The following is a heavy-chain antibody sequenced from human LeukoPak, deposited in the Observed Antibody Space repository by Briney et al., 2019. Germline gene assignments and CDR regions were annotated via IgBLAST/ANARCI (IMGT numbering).Heavy chain of an antibody. D-gene: IGHD5-12*01. CDR1: GFTFSTYR. CDR2: IKQDGSEK. CDR3: ANSGYDRAFDI. Sequence: AGGSLRLSCAASGFTFSTYRMSWVRQAPGKGLEWVANIKQDGSEKHYVDSVKGRFTISRDNAKNSLYLQMNSLRAEDTAVYYCANSGYDRAFDIWGQGTMVTVSS. J-gene: IGHJ3*02. V-gene: IGHV3-7*01.